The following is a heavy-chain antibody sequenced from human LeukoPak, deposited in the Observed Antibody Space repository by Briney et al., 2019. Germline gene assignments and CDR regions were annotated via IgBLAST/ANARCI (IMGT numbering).Heavy chain of an antibody. D-gene: IGHD3-10*01. Sequence: GGSLRLSCAASGFTFSTCAMGWVRQAPGKGLEWVSGIGGSGGTYYADSVKGRFTISRDNAKNTLYLQMNTLRAEDTAVYYCVKMVRGVISTFHYWGQGTLVTVSS. CDR1: GFTFSTCA. CDR3: VKMVRGVISTFHY. V-gene: IGHV3-23*01. J-gene: IGHJ4*02. CDR2: IGGSGGT.